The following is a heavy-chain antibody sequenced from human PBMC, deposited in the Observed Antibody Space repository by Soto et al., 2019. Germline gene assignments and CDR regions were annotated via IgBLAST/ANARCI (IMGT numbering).Heavy chain of an antibody. CDR1: GGSISSGGYY. Sequence: SATLSLTCTVSGGSISSGGYYWSWIRQHPGKGLEWIWYIYYSGSTYYNPSLKSRVTISVDTSKNQFSLKLSSVTAADTAVYYCATQGSTVGLPYYYGMDVWGQGTTVTVSS. V-gene: IGHV4-31*03. D-gene: IGHD4-17*01. J-gene: IGHJ6*02. CDR2: IYYSGST. CDR3: ATQGSTVGLPYYYGMDV.